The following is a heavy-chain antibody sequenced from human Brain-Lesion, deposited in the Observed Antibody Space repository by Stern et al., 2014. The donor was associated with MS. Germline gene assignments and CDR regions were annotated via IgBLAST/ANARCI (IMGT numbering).Heavy chain of an antibody. J-gene: IGHJ6*02. D-gene: IGHD3-3*01. CDR2: INPNTGGT. CDR1: GYIFTGYY. Sequence: VQLVESGAEVKKPGASVKVSCKTSGYIFTGYYIHWVRQAPGQGLEWMAWINPNTGGTKYEQKFQGRVTMSRDTSISTAYVELSSLTSDDTAVYYCARDQRGITIFGVVTDYYYLGMDVWDQGTTVTVSS. CDR3: ARDQRGITIFGVVTDYYYLGMDV. V-gene: IGHV1-2*02.